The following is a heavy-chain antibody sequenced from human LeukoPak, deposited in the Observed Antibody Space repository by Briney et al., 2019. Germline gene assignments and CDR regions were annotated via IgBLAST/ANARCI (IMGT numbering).Heavy chain of an antibody. CDR1: GFTFSSYA. CDR2: ISGSGGST. J-gene: IGHJ4*02. CDR3: ARGLQEWERRRDY. D-gene: IGHD1-26*01. V-gene: IGHV3-23*01. Sequence: GGSLRLSCAASGFTFSSYAMSWVRQAPGKGLEWVSAISGSGGSTYYADSVKGRFTISRDNAKNTLYLQLNSLRAEDTAVYYCARGLQEWERRRDYWGQGTLVTVSS.